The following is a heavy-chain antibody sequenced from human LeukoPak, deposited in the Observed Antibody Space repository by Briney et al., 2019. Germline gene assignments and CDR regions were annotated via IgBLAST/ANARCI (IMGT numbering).Heavy chain of an antibody. CDR3: AKDRDDYDWGSYLGAFDI. J-gene: IGHJ3*02. V-gene: IGHV3-23*01. CDR2: ISGSGGST. Sequence: GGSLRLYCAASGFTFSSYAMSWVRQAPGKGLEWVSLISGSGGSTYYADSVKGRFTISRDNSKNTLYLQMNSLRAEDTAVFYCAKDRDDYDWGSYLGAFDIWGQGTMVTVSS. D-gene: IGHD3-16*01. CDR1: GFTFSSYA.